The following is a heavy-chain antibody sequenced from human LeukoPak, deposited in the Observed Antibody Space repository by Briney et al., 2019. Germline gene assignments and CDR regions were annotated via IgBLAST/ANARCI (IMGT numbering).Heavy chain of an antibody. CDR3: ARGSCSGGTCYLVENWFDP. D-gene: IGHD2-15*01. CDR2: INPNSGDT. CDR1: GYTFTVYY. Sequence: ASVKVSCKASGYTFTVYYMYWVRQAPGQGLEWMGRINPNSGDTDYAQNFQGRVTMTRDTSISTAYMELTNLRSDDTAVYYCARGSCSGGTCYLVENWFDPWGLGTLVTVSS. J-gene: IGHJ5*02. V-gene: IGHV1-2*06.